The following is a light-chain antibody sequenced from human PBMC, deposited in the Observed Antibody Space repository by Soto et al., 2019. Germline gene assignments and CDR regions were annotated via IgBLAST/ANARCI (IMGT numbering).Light chain of an antibody. V-gene: IGKV3-15*01. CDR3: QHYNRWPLT. Sequence: EIVMTQSPATLAVSAGERVTLCCRASQSVNNNLAWYQQKPGQAPRLLIYGASTRAAGIPASFSGSASGTEFTLTISSLQSEDFGVYYCQHYNRWPLTFGGGTKVDIK. CDR1: QSVNNN. J-gene: IGKJ4*01. CDR2: GAS.